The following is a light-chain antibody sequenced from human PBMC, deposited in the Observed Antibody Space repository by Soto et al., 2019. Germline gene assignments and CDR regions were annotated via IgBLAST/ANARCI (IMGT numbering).Light chain of an antibody. CDR1: QSVSSN. J-gene: IGKJ3*01. CDR2: VAS. Sequence: EIVMTQSPATLSVSPGERATLSCRASQSVSSNLAWYQQKPGQTPKLLIYVASTRATGIPARFSGSGSGTEFTLTISSLQSEDFAVYYCQHYGTSALFGPGTKVEIK. V-gene: IGKV3-15*01. CDR3: QHYGTSAL.